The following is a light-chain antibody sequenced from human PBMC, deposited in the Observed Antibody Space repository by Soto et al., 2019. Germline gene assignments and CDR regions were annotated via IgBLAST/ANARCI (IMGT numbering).Light chain of an antibody. Sequence: DIQMTQSPSSLSASVGDRVTITCRASQSISSYLNWYQQKPGKAPKLLIYAASSLQSGVPSRFSGSSSGTDFTLTISSLHTEHFATYYCQQSYSTPLTFGGGTKVDIK. CDR2: AAS. CDR3: QQSYSTPLT. V-gene: IGKV1-39*01. J-gene: IGKJ4*01. CDR1: QSISSY.